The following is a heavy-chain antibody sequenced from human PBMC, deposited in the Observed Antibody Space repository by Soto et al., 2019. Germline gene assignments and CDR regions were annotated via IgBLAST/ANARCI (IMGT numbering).Heavy chain of an antibody. CDR2: INHSGST. CDR3: ARGELLYYYYYGMDV. CDR1: GGSFSGYY. Sequence: SETLSLTCAVYGGSFSGYYWSWIRQPPGKGLEWIGEINHSGSTNYNPSLKSRVTISVDTSKNQFSLKLSSVTAADTAVYYCARGELLYYYYYGMDVWGQGTTVTVSS. D-gene: IGHD1-26*01. V-gene: IGHV4-34*01. J-gene: IGHJ6*02.